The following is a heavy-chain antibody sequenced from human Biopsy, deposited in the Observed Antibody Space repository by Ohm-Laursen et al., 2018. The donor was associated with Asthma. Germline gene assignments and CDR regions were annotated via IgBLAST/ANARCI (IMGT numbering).Heavy chain of an antibody. CDR2: IYSGGTS. Sequence: SLRLSCAASGFAVSRDHMFWVRQAPGKGLEWVSVIYSGGTSHTADSVRGRFTISRDYSKNTLYLQMHSLRAEDTAVYYCVKDTYEDDYGYYTFDVWGQGTVVTVSS. J-gene: IGHJ3*01. V-gene: IGHV3-53*01. CDR1: GFAVSRDH. CDR3: VKDTYEDDYGYYTFDV. D-gene: IGHD3-22*01.